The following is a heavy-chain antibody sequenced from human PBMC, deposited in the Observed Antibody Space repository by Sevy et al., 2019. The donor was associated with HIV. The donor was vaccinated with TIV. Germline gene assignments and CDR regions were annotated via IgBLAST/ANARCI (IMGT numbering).Heavy chain of an antibody. CDR3: ARGLRRGVPVTGPYVDY. D-gene: IGHD6-19*01. J-gene: IGHJ4*02. V-gene: IGHV1-18*04. CDR2: ISPYNGKT. CDR1: GYTFTTYG. Sequence: ASVKVSCKASGYTFTTYGISWVRQAPGQGLEWMGWISPYNGKTKYNQKLQGRVTMTTDTSTTTAYIELRSLRSDDTAAYYCARGLRRGVPVTGPYVDYWGQGTLVTVSS.